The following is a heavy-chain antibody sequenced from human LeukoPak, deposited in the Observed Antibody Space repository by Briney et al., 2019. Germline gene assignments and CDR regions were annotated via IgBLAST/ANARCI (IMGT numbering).Heavy chain of an antibody. J-gene: IGHJ4*02. D-gene: IGHD3-22*01. CDR1: GGSISSYY. V-gene: IGHV4-59*01. CDR3: ARVSYYDSSPYYFDY. Sequence: SETPSLTCTVSGGSISSYYWSWIRQPPGKGLEWIGYIYYSGSTNYNPSLKSRVTISVDTSKNQFSLKLSSVTAADTAVYYCARVSYYDSSPYYFDYWGQGTLVTVSS. CDR2: IYYSGST.